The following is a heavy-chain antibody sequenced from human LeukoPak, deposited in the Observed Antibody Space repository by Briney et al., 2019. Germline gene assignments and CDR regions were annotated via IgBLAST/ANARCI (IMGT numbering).Heavy chain of an antibody. V-gene: IGHV3-15*01. CDR1: GFTFSNAW. Sequence: GGSLRLSCATSGFTFSNAWMSWVRQAPGKGLEWIGLIKSEADGGTADYAAPVKGRFTILRDESKYMVHLQMNSLKTEDTGVYYCITDFFIIGFLDYWGQGTLVTVSS. J-gene: IGHJ4*02. D-gene: IGHD3-16*02. CDR3: ITDFFIIGFLDY. CDR2: IKSEADGGTA.